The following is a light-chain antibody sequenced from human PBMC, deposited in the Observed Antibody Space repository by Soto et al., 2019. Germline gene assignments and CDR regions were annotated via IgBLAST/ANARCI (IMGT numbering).Light chain of an antibody. CDR2: EVS. V-gene: IGLV2-14*01. Sequence: QSVPTQPASVSGSPGQSITISCTGTSSDVGGYNFVSWYQQHPGKAPKLMIYEVSNRPSGVSNRFSDSKSGNTASLTISGLQAEDEADYYCSSYTSSSTVVFGGGTKLTVL. J-gene: IGLJ2*01. CDR3: SSYTSSSTVV. CDR1: SSDVGGYNF.